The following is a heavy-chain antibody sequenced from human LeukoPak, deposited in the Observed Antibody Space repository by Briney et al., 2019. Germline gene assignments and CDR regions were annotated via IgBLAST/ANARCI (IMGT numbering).Heavy chain of an antibody. CDR2: ISAYNGNT. J-gene: IGHJ4*02. CDR3: ARDRFPYSSGWYYFDY. CDR1: GYTFTSYG. D-gene: IGHD6-19*01. Sequence: ASVKVSCKASGYTFTSYGISWVRQAPGQGLEWMGWISAYNGNTNYAQKLQGRVTMTTDTSTSTAYMELRSLRSDDTAVYYCARDRFPYSSGWYYFDYWGQGTLVTVSS. V-gene: IGHV1-18*01.